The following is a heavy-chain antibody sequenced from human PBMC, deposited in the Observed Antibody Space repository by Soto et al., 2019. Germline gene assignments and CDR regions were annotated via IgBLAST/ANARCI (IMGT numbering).Heavy chain of an antibody. CDR3: AGHPNYSGYDYYFDY. Sequence: QLQLQESGPGLVKPSETLSLTCTVSGGSISSSSYYWGWIRQPPGKGLEWIGSIYYSGSTYYNPSLKSRVTISVDTSKNQCSLKLSSVTAADTAVSYCAGHPNYSGYDYYFDYWGQGTMVTVSS. CDR1: GGSISSSSYY. J-gene: IGHJ4*02. V-gene: IGHV4-39*01. CDR2: IYYSGST. D-gene: IGHD5-12*01.